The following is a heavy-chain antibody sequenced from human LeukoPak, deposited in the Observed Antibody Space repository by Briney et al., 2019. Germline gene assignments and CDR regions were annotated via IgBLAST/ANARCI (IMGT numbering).Heavy chain of an antibody. CDR2: IYYSGST. V-gene: IGHV4-59*01. D-gene: IGHD3-3*01. CDR3: ARGPYDFWSGLNWFDP. J-gene: IGHJ5*02. CDR1: GGSISSYY. Sequence: SETLSLTCTVSGGSISSYYWSWIRQPPGKGLEWIGYIYYSGSTNYNPSLKSRVTISVDTSKNQFSLKLSPVTAADTAVYYCARGPYDFWSGLNWFDPWGQGTLVTVSS.